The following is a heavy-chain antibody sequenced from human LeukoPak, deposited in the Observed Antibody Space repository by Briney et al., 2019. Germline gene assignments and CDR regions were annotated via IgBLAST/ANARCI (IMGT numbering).Heavy chain of an antibody. V-gene: IGHV3-74*01. J-gene: IGHJ4*02. CDR1: GFDFSSNW. D-gene: IGHD3-3*01. Sequence: GWSLRLSCAVSGFDFSSNWMHWVRHAPGQGLVWVSRIKGDGISTNYADSVKGRFTISRDIAKNTLYLQMNSLRAEDTAVYYCVKEYHSRGFGAYFDYWGQGTLVTVSS. CDR2: IKGDGIST. CDR3: VKEYHSRGFGAYFDY.